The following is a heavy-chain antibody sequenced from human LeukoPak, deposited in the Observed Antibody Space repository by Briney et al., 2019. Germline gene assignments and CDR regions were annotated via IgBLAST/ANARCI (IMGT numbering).Heavy chain of an antibody. CDR3: ARGDTEVAATADY. CDR2: LHPGDSDT. D-gene: IGHD6-19*01. V-gene: IGHV5-51*01. Sequence: GDSLKISCKASGYSFTTHWIGWVRQMPGKGLEWVGILHPGDSDTRYSPSFQGQVTISADKSISTAYLQWSSLKASDTAMYYCARGDTEVAATADYWGQGTLVTVSS. CDR1: GYSFTTHW. J-gene: IGHJ4*02.